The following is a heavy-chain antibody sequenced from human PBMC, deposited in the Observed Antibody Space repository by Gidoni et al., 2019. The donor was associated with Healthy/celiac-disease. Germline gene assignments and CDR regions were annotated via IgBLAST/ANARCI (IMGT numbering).Heavy chain of an antibody. J-gene: IGHJ4*02. D-gene: IGHD4-17*01. CDR3: ASYSLYGDGDY. V-gene: IGHV3-21*01. CDR1: GFTFGSYS. CDR2: ISSSSSYI. Sequence: EVQLVESGGGLVKPGGSLSLSCAASGFTFGSYSMNWVRQAPGKGLEWVSSISSSSSYIYYADSVKGRFTISRDNAKNSLYLQMNSLRAEDTAVYYCASYSLYGDGDYWGQGTLVTVSS.